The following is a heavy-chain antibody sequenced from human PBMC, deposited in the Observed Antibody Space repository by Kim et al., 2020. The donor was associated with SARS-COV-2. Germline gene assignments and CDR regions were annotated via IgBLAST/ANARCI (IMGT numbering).Heavy chain of an antibody. Sequence: GGSLRLSCAASGFTFSDYYMSWIRQAPGKGLEWVSYISSSGSTIYYADSVKGRFTISRDNAKNSLYLQMNSLRAEDTAVYYCARDRWRRDGYIFGRSASGLIKAPLDYWGQGTLVTVSS. D-gene: IGHD5-12*01. J-gene: IGHJ4*02. V-gene: IGHV3-11*01. CDR1: GFTFSDYY. CDR2: ISSSGSTI. CDR3: ARDRWRRDGYIFGRSASGLIKAPLDY.